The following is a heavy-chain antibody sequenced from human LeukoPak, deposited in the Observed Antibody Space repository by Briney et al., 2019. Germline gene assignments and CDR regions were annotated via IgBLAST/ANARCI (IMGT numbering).Heavy chain of an antibody. CDR2: IYHSGST. V-gene: IGHV4-4*02. Sequence: AETLSLTCAVSGGSISSSNWWSWVRQPPGKGLEWIGEIYHSGSTNYNPSLKSRVTISVDKSKNQFSLKLSSVTAADTAVYYCARVVVYYDFWSGYSLRYYFDYWGQGTLVTVSS. CDR3: ARVVVYYDFWSGYSLRYYFDY. J-gene: IGHJ4*02. CDR1: GGSISSSNW. D-gene: IGHD3-3*01.